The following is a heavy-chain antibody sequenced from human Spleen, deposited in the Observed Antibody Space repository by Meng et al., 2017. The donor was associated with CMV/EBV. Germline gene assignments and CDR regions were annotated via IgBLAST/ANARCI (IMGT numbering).Heavy chain of an antibody. V-gene: IGHV2-5*01. CDR3: AHLCPGGEDWFDP. CDR2: IYWYDDK. D-gene: IGHD3-16*01. CDR1: VLPRSTSGVG. Sequence: QSTLQESRRTPVNPTTTLTLTCTFSVLPRSTSGVGVCWICQSPGKALEWLALIYWYDDKRYSPSLKSRLTITKDTSKNQVVLTMTNMDPVDTATYYCAHLCPGGEDWFDPWGQGTLVTVSS. J-gene: IGHJ5*02.